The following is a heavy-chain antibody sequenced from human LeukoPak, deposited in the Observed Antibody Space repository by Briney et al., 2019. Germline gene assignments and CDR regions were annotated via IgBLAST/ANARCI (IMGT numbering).Heavy chain of an antibody. CDR3: ARGGQAGTGDY. V-gene: IGHV3-7*01. D-gene: IGHD3-10*01. Sequence: GGTLRLSCAASGFNFRSYWMTWVRQSPGKGLEWVANIKQDGAEKYYVDSVKGRFTISRDNAKDSLYLEMNSLRAEDTAVYYCARGGQAGTGDYWGQGTLVTVSS. CDR2: IKQDGAEK. CDR1: GFNFRSYW. J-gene: IGHJ4*02.